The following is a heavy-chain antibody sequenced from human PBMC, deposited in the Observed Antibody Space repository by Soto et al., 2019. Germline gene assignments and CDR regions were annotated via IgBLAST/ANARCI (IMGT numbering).Heavy chain of an antibody. CDR2: IYYSGST. CDR3: ARLGRSWPVDY. J-gene: IGHJ4*02. Sequence: PSETLSLTCTVSGGSISSSSYYWGWIRQPPGKGLKWIGSIYYSGSTYYNPSLKSRVTISVDTSKNQFSLKLSSVTAADTAMYYCARLGRSWPVDYWGQGTLVTVSS. D-gene: IGHD2-15*01. CDR1: GGSISSSSYY. V-gene: IGHV4-39*01.